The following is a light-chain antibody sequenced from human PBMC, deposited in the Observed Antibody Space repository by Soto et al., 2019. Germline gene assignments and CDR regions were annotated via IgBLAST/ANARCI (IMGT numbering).Light chain of an antibody. CDR2: DSY. CDR1: QSISSF. V-gene: IGKV3-11*01. J-gene: IGKJ2*01. CDR3: QVRRDGPAFT. Sequence: EIVLTQSPATLSLSPGERATLSCRASQSISSFLAWYQQKPGQAPRLLIYDSYDRATGIPARFSGSGSGTDFTLTISSLAPEDFAVYYCQVRRDGPAFTFGQGNKLEIK.